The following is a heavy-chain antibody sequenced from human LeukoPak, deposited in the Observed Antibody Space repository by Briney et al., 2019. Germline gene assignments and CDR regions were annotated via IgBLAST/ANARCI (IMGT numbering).Heavy chain of an antibody. CDR2: MNPNSGNT. D-gene: IGHD3-3*01. CDR1: GYTFTSYD. V-gene: IGHV1-8*01. Sequence: ASVKVSCKASGYTFTSYDINWVRQATGQGLEWMGWMNPNSGNTGYAQKFQGRVTMTRNTSISTAYMELSSLRSEDTAVYYCARGPPYYDFWSGYLDRYCFDYWGQGTLVTVSS. CDR3: ARGPPYYDFWSGYLDRYCFDY. J-gene: IGHJ4*02.